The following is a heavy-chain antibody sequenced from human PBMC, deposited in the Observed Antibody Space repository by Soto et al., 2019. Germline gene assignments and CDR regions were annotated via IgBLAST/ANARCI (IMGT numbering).Heavy chain of an antibody. CDR3: ARGGSSGWSGYAFEI. CDR1: GGSISSYY. V-gene: IGHV4-59*01. D-gene: IGHD6-19*01. Sequence: QVQLQESGPGLVKPSETLSLTCTVSGGSISSYYWSWIRQSPGKGLEWIGYVFYTGSTNKNPSLKSRVSISVDTSNSQFSLKLTSVTAADAAVYYCARGGSSGWSGYAFEIWGQGTMVTVSS. CDR2: VFYTGST. J-gene: IGHJ3*02.